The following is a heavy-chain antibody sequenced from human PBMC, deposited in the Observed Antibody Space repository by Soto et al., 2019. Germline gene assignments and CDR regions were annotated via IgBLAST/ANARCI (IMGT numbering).Heavy chain of an antibody. CDR1: GFTFSTYG. V-gene: IGHV3-30*18. CDR3: AKTITTYSGDSRGRGALVDC. CDR2: ISSDGKSE. J-gene: IGHJ4*02. Sequence: GSLRLSCAASGFTFSTYGMHWVRQPPGKGLEWVAVISSDGKSEHYADPVKGRFSISRDNSKNTLSLQMNSLRVEDTAVYYCAKTITTYSGDSRGRGALVDCWGQGTLVTVSS. D-gene: IGHD3-22*01.